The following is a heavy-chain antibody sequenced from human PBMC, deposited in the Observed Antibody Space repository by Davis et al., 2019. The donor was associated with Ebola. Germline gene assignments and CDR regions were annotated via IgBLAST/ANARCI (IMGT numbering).Heavy chain of an antibody. CDR2: IIPIFGTA. CDR3: ARDPRRAYFGVAFDY. Sequence: AASVKVSCKASGGTFSSYAISWVRQAPGQGLEWMGGIIPIFGTANYAQKFQGRVTITADESTSTAYMELSSLRSEDTAVYYCARDPRRAYFGVAFDYWGQGTLVTVSS. D-gene: IGHD3-3*01. CDR1: GGTFSSYA. V-gene: IGHV1-69*13. J-gene: IGHJ4*02.